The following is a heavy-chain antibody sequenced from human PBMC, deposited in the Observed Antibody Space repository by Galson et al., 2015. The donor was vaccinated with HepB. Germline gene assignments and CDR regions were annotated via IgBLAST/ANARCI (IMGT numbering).Heavy chain of an antibody. V-gene: IGHV3-30*18. CDR1: GFSFSDYY. Sequence: SLRLSCAASGFSFSDYYMSWIRQAPGKGLEWLAAISPDGSYRPYADSVKGRFTISRDNSDNTLSLQMNSLRPEDTAIYYCAKDVYSWGAVGTIDYWGRGTLVTVSS. CDR2: ISPDGSYR. J-gene: IGHJ4*02. D-gene: IGHD6-13*01. CDR3: AKDVYSWGAVGTIDY.